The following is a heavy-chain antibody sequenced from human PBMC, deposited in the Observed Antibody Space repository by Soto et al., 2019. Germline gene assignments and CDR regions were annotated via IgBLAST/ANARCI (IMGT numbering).Heavy chain of an antibody. Sequence: PSETLSRTCSVSGGSITNTNYHWGWIRQAPGKGLEWIGTLYFRGATDYNPSLQSRVTISADTSKNQISLHLSSVTAADTAVYYCFGVLAATLDYWGQGTRVTVSS. CDR3: FGVLAATLDY. V-gene: IGHV4-39*01. CDR2: LYFRGAT. D-gene: IGHD2-21*02. J-gene: IGHJ4*01. CDR1: GGSITNTNYH.